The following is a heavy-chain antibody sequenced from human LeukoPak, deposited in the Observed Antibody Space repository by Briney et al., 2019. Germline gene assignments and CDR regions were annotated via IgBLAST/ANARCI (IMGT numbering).Heavy chain of an antibody. D-gene: IGHD3-22*01. CDR1: GGSFSAYY. Sequence: SETLSLTCAVYGGSFSAYYWSWISQPPGKRLEWIGEINHSGSTNYNPSLKSRVTISVDTSKNQFSLKLSSVAAADTAVYYCAGNDSSGSVDYWGQGTLVTVSS. CDR2: INHSGST. CDR3: AGNDSSGSVDY. J-gene: IGHJ4*02. V-gene: IGHV4-34*01.